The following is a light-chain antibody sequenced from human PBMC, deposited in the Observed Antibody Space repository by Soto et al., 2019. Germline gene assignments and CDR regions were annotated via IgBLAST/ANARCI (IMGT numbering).Light chain of an antibody. Sequence: QAVVTQTPSASGTPGQRVTISCSGSNSNIGSHYVFWYQQLPGMIPKLLIYRDDQRASGVPDRFSGSKSGTSASLAISGLRSEDEADYYCAAWDASLSAVLFGGGTQLTVL. J-gene: IGLJ2*01. CDR3: AAWDASLSAVL. CDR2: RDD. V-gene: IGLV1-47*01. CDR1: NSNIGSHY.